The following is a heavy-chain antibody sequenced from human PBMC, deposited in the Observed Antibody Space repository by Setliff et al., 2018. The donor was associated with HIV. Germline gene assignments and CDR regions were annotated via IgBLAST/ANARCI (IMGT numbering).Heavy chain of an antibody. D-gene: IGHD3-22*01. CDR1: GYRFTNYG. CDR2: ISPQNGIT. V-gene: IGHV1-18*01. CDR3: ARDGRFDYDSSGYAGPEFDQ. J-gene: IGHJ4*02. Sequence: GASVKVSCKASGYRFTNYGISWVRQDPGQGLEWMAWISPQNGITEFAQKFHHRVSMTADRSSNIAYMELRSLTFEDTAIYYCARDGRFDYDSSGYAGPEFDQWGQGTLVTVSS.